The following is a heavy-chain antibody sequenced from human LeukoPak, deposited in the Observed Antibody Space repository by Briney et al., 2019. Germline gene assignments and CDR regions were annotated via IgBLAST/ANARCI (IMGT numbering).Heavy chain of an antibody. J-gene: IGHJ4*02. CDR2: IFANGET. CDR1: GFPFTNYA. Sequence: GGSLRLSCAASGFPFTNYAMIWVRQAPGKGLEWVSNIFANGETYYADSVKGRFTISTYIYKNTLFLQMNSLRAEDTAVYYCAKDQFGGYGSIDYWGQGTLVTVSS. D-gene: IGHD5-12*01. V-gene: IGHV3-23*01. CDR3: AKDQFGGYGSIDY.